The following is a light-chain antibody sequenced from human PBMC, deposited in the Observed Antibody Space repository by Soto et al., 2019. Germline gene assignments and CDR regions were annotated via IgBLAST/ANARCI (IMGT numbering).Light chain of an antibody. CDR3: AAWDDSLSGHYV. CDR1: SSNIGRNY. V-gene: IGLV1-47*01. J-gene: IGLJ1*01. CDR2: RNN. Sequence: QLVLTQPPSASGTPGQRVTISCSGSSSNIGRNYVYWYEQLPGTAPKLLIYRNNQRPSGVPDRFSGSKSGTSASLAISGLRSEDEADYYCAAWDDSLSGHYVFGTGTKVTVL.